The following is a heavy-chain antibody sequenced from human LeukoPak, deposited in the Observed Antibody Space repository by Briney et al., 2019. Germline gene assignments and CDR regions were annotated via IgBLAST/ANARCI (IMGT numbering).Heavy chain of an antibody. J-gene: IGHJ4*02. D-gene: IGHD1-26*01. CDR3: ARGIDDGAGFDY. Sequence: GGSLRLSCAASGFTFSSYSMNWVRQAPGKGLEWVSSISSSSSYIYYADPVKGRFTISRDNAKNSLYLQMNSLRAEDTAVYYCARGIDDGAGFDYWGQGTLVTVSS. CDR1: GFTFSSYS. CDR2: ISSSSSYI. V-gene: IGHV3-21*01.